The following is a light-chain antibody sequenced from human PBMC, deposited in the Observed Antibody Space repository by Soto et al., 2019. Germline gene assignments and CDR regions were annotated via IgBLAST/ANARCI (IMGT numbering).Light chain of an antibody. CDR1: SSDVGSYNL. Sequence: QSALTQPASVSGSPGQSITISCTGTSSDVGSYNLVSWYHQHPGKAPKLMIYEGSKRPSGVSNRFSGSKSGNTAYLTISGLQAEDEADYYCCSYAGSSTVVFGGGTKVTVL. CDR3: CSYAGSSTVV. J-gene: IGLJ2*01. CDR2: EGS. V-gene: IGLV2-23*01.